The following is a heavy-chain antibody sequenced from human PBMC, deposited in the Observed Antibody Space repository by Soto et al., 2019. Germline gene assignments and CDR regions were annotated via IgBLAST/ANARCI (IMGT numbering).Heavy chain of an antibody. CDR1: GYTFTGFF. V-gene: IGHV1-2*02. D-gene: IGHD6-6*01. CDR2: INPNTGGT. CDR3: AREGIEARIPSD. J-gene: IGHJ4*02. Sequence: QVRVVQSGAEVKKPGASVKVSCKASGYTFTGFFLHWVRQAPGQGLEWLGWINPNTGGTNYAQDFQGRITITRDTSISTAYLELTSLRSDDTAVYYCAREGIEARIPSDWGQGTLVTVSS.